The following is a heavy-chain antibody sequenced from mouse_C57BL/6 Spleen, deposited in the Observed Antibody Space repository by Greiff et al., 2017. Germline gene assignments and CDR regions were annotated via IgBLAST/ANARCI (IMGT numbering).Heavy chain of an antibody. J-gene: IGHJ2*01. Sequence: QVQLQQPGAELVRPGTSVKLSCKASGYTFTSYWMHWVKQRPGQGLEWIGVIDPSDSYTNYNQKFKGKATLTVDTSSSTAYMQLSSLTSEDSAVYYCARYRGHFDYWGQGTTLTVSS. CDR3: ARYRGHFDY. CDR1: GYTFTSYW. V-gene: IGHV1-59*01. CDR2: IDPSDSYT.